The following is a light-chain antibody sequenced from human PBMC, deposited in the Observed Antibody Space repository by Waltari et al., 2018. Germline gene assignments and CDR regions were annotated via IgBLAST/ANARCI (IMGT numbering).Light chain of an antibody. CDR2: AAS. J-gene: IGKJ1*01. CDR3: QQSYSGPPWT. V-gene: IGKV1-39*01. Sequence: DIPLTQSPSSLSASVGDSVTITCRASQSISTFLNWYQQKPGRAPQVLIYAASRLLSGVPSRFSGSGSGTDVTLTISSLQPEDVATYFCQQSYSGPPWTFGQGTKVEVK. CDR1: QSISTF.